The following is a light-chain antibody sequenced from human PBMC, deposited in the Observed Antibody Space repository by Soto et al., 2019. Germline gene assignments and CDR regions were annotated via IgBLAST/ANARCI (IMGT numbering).Light chain of an antibody. J-gene: IGKJ3*01. Sequence: EIVLTQSPGTLSLSPGERATLYCRASQSISSNRFAWFQEKPGQAPSLIIYGVSSRATGIPDRFSGSGSGTDFTLTISRLEPEDFGVYYCQQYDRSPITFGPGTKVDIK. CDR3: QQYDRSPIT. CDR1: QSISSNR. V-gene: IGKV3-20*01. CDR2: GVS.